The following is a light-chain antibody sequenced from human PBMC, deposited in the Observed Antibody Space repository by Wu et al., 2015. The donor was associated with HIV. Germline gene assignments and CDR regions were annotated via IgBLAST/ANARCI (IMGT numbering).Light chain of an antibody. CDR2: GAS. V-gene: IGKV3-15*01. J-gene: IGKJ1*01. Sequence: EIVMTQSPATLSVSPGERVTLSCRASQSVSSDLAWYQQRPGQAPRLVIYGASTRATGVSTRFSGSGSGTEFSLTISSLQSEDFAFYYCQQYDTSPPWTFGQGTRVEI. CDR3: QQYDTSPPWT. CDR1: QSVSSD.